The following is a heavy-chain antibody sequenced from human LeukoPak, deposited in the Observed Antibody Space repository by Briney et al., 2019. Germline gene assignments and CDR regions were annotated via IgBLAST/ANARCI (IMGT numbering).Heavy chain of an antibody. CDR3: AKNGQSGFSFDP. Sequence: SGTLSLTCAVSGASISSTNWWSWVRQPPGKGLEWIGEIYHNGNTNFNPSLKSRVTISADTSKDQFSLKVKSVTAADTAVYYCAKNGQSGFSFDPWGQGTLVTVSS. V-gene: IGHV4-4*02. D-gene: IGHD3-3*01. CDR2: IYHNGNT. CDR1: GASISSTNW. J-gene: IGHJ5*02.